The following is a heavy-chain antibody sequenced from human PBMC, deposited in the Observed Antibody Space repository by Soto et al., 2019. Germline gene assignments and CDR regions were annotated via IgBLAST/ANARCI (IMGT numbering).Heavy chain of an antibody. V-gene: IGHV1-69*01. D-gene: IGHD6-25*01. J-gene: IGHJ6*02. Sequence: QVQLVQSGAEVKKPGSSVKVSCKASGGTFSSYAISWVRQAPGQGLEWMGGIIPIFGTANYAQKFQGRVTITADESTSTADMELSSLSSEDTAVYYCATARPGRGRSAGMDVWGQGTTVTVSS. CDR1: GGTFSSYA. CDR3: ATARPGRGRSAGMDV. CDR2: IIPIFGTA.